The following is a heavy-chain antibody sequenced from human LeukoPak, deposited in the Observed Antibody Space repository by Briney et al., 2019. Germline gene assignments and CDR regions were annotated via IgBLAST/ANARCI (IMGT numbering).Heavy chain of an antibody. CDR3: AKDRGQWLVLYDFDY. J-gene: IGHJ4*02. CDR2: IRYDGSNK. CDR1: GFTFSNYG. D-gene: IGHD6-19*01. V-gene: IGHV3-30*02. Sequence: GGSLRLSCAASGFTFSNYGLHWVRQAPGKGLEWVAFIRYDGSNKYYTDSVKGRFTISRDNSKNTLYLQMNSLRTEDTAVYYCAKDRGQWLVLYDFDYWGQGTLVTVSS.